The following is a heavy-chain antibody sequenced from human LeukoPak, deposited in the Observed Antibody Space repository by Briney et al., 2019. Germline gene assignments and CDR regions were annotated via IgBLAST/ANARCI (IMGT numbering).Heavy chain of an antibody. Sequence: PGGFLRLSCAASGFTFSSYGMHWVRQAPGKGLEWVAFIRYDGSNKYYADSVKGRFTISRDNSKNTLYLQMNSLRAEDTAVYYCAKDRGYRFGCFDYWGQGTLVTVSS. CDR2: IRYDGSNK. CDR1: GFTFSSYG. V-gene: IGHV3-30*02. CDR3: AKDRGYRFGCFDY. J-gene: IGHJ4*02. D-gene: IGHD3-22*01.